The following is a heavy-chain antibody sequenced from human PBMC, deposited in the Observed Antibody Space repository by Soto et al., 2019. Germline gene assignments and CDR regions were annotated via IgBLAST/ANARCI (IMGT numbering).Heavy chain of an antibody. CDR3: TRDRAGPGDFWSGYYNYYYMDV. Sequence: AGGSLRLSCTASGFTFGDYAMSWFRQAPGKGLEWVGFIRSKAYGGTTEYAASVKGRFTISRDDSKSIAYLQMNSLKTEDTAVYYCTRDRAGPGDFWSGYYNYYYMDVWGKGTTVTVSS. CDR1: GFTFGDYA. J-gene: IGHJ6*03. V-gene: IGHV3-49*03. D-gene: IGHD3-3*01. CDR2: IRSKAYGGTT.